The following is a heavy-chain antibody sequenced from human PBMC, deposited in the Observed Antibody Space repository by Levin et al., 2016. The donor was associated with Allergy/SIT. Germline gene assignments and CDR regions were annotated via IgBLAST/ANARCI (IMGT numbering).Heavy chain of an antibody. CDR2: IFSSGRT. Sequence: SETLSLTCTVSGGSITTSVYHWGRIRQPPGKGLEWIGYIFSSGRTGYNSSLKSRVTISLDTSKNQFSLKMNSVTAVDTAVYYCARHRYGVGYEFWGQGTQVTVSS. J-gene: IGHJ4*02. V-gene: IGHV4-61*05. D-gene: IGHD3-22*01. CDR1: GGSITTSVYH. CDR3: ARHRYGVGYEF.